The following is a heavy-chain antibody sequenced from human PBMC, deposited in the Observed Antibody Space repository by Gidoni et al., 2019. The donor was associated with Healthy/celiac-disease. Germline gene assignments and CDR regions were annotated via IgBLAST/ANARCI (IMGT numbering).Heavy chain of an antibody. Sequence: EVQLVESGGGLVQPGGSLRLSCAASGFTFSSYEMNWVRQAPGKGLEWVSYISSSGSTIYYADSVKGRFTISRDNAKNSLYLQMNSLRAEDTAVYYCARDDHGQTYYYYGMDVWGQGTTVTVSS. V-gene: IGHV3-48*03. CDR2: ISSSGSTI. CDR3: ARDDHGQTYYYYGMDV. J-gene: IGHJ6*02. CDR1: GFTFSSYE.